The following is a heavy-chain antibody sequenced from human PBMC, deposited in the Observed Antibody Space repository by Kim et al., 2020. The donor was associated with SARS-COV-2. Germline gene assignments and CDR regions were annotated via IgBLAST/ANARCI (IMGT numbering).Heavy chain of an antibody. D-gene: IGHD5-12*01. Sequence: GGSLRLSCAASGFTVSSNYMSWVRQAPGKGPEWVSVIYSGGSTYYADSVKGRFTISRDNSKNALYLQMNSLRAEDTAVYYCARDYPPGYSGYGGGMDVWGQGATVTVSS. CDR1: GFTVSSNY. CDR2: IYSGGST. V-gene: IGHV3-53*01. J-gene: IGHJ6*02. CDR3: ARDYPPGYSGYGGGMDV.